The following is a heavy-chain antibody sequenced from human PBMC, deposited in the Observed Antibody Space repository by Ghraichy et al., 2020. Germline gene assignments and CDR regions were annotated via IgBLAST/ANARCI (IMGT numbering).Heavy chain of an antibody. CDR2: MHLYGGT. CDR3: AARAPAYNMNYVSGYFFDL. Sequence: SQTLSLTCAVHGGSFIGRSCSWIRQSPGKGLEWIGEMHLYGGTNYNPSLKSRVTMSVDTSKKQFSLSLTSLTAADTAVYYCAARAPAYNMNYVSGYFFDLWGRGTLVTVSS. CDR1: GGSFIGRS. J-gene: IGHJ2*01. D-gene: IGHD1-7*01. V-gene: IGHV4-34*01.